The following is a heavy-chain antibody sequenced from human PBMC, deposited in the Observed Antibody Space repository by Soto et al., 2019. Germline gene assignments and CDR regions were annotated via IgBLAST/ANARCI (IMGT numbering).Heavy chain of an antibody. CDR1: GGTFSSYA. Sequence: GASVKVSCKASGGTFSSYAISWVRQAPGQGLEWMGGIIPIFGTANYAQKFQGRVTITADESTSTAYMELSSLRSEDTAVYYCAREWSTTNWFEPWGQGTLVTVSS. V-gene: IGHV1-69*13. CDR3: AREWSTTNWFEP. J-gene: IGHJ5*02. D-gene: IGHD1-1*01. CDR2: IIPIFGTA.